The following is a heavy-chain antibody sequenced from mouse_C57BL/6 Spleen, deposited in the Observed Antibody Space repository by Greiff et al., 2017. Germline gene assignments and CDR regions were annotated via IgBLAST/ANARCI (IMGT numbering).Heavy chain of an antibody. J-gene: IGHJ1*03. CDR2: INPNYGTT. CDR1: GYSFTDYN. CDR3: ASKRDYYGSSEGYCDV. D-gene: IGHD1-1*01. V-gene: IGHV1-39*01. Sequence: EVQRVESGPELVKPGASVKISCKASGYSFTDYNMNWVKQSNGKSLEWIGVINPNYGTTSYNQKFKGKATLTVDQSSSTAYMQLNSLTSEDSAVYYCASKRDYYGSSEGYCDVGGTGTTVTVSS.